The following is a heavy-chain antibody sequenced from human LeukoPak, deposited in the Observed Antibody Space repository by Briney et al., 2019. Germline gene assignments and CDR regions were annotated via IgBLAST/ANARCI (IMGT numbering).Heavy chain of an antibody. CDR1: GFTFSSYA. CDR3: AREILAFGAVAGSTGASAFDI. CDR2: ISYDGSNK. J-gene: IGHJ3*02. Sequence: GGSLRLSCAASGFTFSSYAMHWVRQAPGKGLEWVAVISYDGSNKYYADSVKGRFTISRDNSKNTLYLQMNSLRAEDTAVYYCAREILAFGAVAGSTGASAFDIWGQGTMVTVSS. D-gene: IGHD6-19*01. V-gene: IGHV3-30-3*01.